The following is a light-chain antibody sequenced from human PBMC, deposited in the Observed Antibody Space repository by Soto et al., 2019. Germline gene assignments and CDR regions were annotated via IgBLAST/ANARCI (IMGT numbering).Light chain of an antibody. Sequence: DIQMTQSPSSVSASVGDRFTITFRSSQGIGSWLAWYQQKPGKDPKLLIYATSRLQSGVPSRFSGSGSGTDFTLSISSLQPEDVATYFCQQGHSLFTFGPGTKVDI. CDR3: QQGHSLFT. V-gene: IGKV1-12*01. CDR1: QGIGSW. J-gene: IGKJ3*01. CDR2: ATS.